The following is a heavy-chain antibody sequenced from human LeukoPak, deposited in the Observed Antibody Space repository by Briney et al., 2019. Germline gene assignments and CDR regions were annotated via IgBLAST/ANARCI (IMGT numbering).Heavy chain of an antibody. CDR2: IWYDGSNK. CDR3: ARGRGSGWYDAFDI. J-gene: IGHJ3*02. Sequence: PGRSLRLSCAASGFTFSSHGMHWVRQAPGKGLEWVAVIWYDGSNKFYADSVRGRFTISRDNSKNTLYVQMNSLRAEDTAVYYCARGRGSGWYDAFDIWGQGTMVTVPS. CDR1: GFTFSSHG. V-gene: IGHV3-33*01. D-gene: IGHD6-19*01.